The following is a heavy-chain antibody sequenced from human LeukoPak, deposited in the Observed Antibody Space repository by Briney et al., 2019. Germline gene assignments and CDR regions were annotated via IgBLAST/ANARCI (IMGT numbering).Heavy chain of an antibody. CDR3: ARDHDNYYDSSGYYVDY. CDR2: IIPILGIA. CDR1: GGTFSIYA. V-gene: IGHV1-69*04. D-gene: IGHD3-22*01. Sequence: GASVKVSCKASGGTFSIYAISWVRQAPGQGLEWMGRIIPILGIANYAQKFQGRVTITADKSTSTAYMELSSLRSENTAVYYCARDHDNYYDSSGYYVDYWGQGTLVTVSS. J-gene: IGHJ4*02.